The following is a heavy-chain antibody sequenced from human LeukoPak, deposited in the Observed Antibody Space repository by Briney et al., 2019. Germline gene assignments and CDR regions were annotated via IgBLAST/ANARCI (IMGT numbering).Heavy chain of an antibody. J-gene: IGHJ4*02. Sequence: EASVKVSCKASGYTFTGYYMQWVRQAPGQGLEWMGWINPNSGNTNYAQKFQGRVTMTRDTSISTAYMELSRLRSDDTAVYYCARDTAMAPADYWGQGTLVTVSS. D-gene: IGHD5-18*01. CDR2: INPNSGNT. CDR1: GYTFTGYY. CDR3: ARDTAMAPADY. V-gene: IGHV1-2*02.